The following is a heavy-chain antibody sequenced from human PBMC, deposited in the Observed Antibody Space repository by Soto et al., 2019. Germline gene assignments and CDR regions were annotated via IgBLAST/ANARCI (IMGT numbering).Heavy chain of an antibody. Sequence: AASVKVSCKASGYTFSDYYMHWVRQAPGQGFEWMGWINANSGGTTYAQKFQGRVTMTRDTSISTAYMELSRLSSDDTAIYYCARLQIEVAGTNWGQGTLVTVSS. V-gene: IGHV1-2*02. CDR1: GYTFSDYY. CDR2: INANSGGT. J-gene: IGHJ4*02. CDR3: ARLQIEVAGTN. D-gene: IGHD6-19*01.